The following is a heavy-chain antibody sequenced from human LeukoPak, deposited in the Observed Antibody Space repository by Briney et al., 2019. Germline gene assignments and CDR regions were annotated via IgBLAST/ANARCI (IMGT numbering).Heavy chain of an antibody. CDR1: GFTFSSCG. Sequence: QSGGSLRLSCAASGFTFSSCGMHWVRQAPGKGLEWVTYIRHDGSDKYYADSVKGRFTISRDNSKNTLFLQMNSLRAEDTAVYYCAKDLKWGWDYWGQGTLVTVSS. CDR2: IRHDGSDK. CDR3: AKDLKWGWDY. D-gene: IGHD1-26*01. J-gene: IGHJ4*02. V-gene: IGHV3-30*02.